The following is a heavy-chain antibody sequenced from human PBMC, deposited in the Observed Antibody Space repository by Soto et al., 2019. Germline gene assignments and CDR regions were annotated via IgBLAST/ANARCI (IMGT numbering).Heavy chain of an antibody. J-gene: IGHJ4*02. D-gene: IGHD4-17*01. Sequence: SETLSLTCTVSGCSISSSSNHLGWIRKPPGKGLEWIGIIYYSENTYYNPSLKSRVTISVDTSKNQFSLRLTSVTAADTAVYYCATHPPYGPLDHWGQGTLVTVSS. V-gene: IGHV4-39*01. CDR3: ATHPPYGPLDH. CDR2: IYYSENT. CDR1: GCSISSSSNH.